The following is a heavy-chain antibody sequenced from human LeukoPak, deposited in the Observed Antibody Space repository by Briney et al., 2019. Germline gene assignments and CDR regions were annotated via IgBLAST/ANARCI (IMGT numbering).Heavy chain of an antibody. V-gene: IGHV4-34*01. CDR3: VGRVITFDY. D-gene: IGHD3-22*01. Sequence: PSETLSPTCAVYGGPFSGYYWSWIRQPPGKGMEWIGEINHSGSTNYNPSLKSRVTISVDTSKNQFSLKLSSVTAADTAVYYCVGRVITFDYWGQGTLVTVSS. J-gene: IGHJ4*02. CDR2: INHSGST. CDR1: GGPFSGYY.